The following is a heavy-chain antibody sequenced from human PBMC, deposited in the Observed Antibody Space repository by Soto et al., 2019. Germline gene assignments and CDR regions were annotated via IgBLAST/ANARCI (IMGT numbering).Heavy chain of an antibody. Sequence: GESLKISCSASGFTFSSYAMHWVRQAPGKGLEYVSAISSNGGSTYYADSVKGRSTISRDNSKNTLYLQMSSLRAEDTAVYYCVKEEPPDYYDSSGYYYYWGQGTLVTVSS. V-gene: IGHV3-64D*09. J-gene: IGHJ4*02. CDR2: ISSNGGST. D-gene: IGHD3-22*01. CDR3: VKEEPPDYYDSSGYYYY. CDR1: GFTFSSYA.